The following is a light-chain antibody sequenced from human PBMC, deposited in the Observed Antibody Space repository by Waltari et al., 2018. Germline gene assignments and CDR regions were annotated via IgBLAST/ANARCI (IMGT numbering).Light chain of an antibody. V-gene: IGKV3-11*01. CDR1: QSVNWY. CDR3: QQRRNWPLT. CDR2: DTS. J-gene: IGKJ4*01. Sequence: EIVLTKSPATLSLSPGERAPLSCRASQSVNWYLAWYQQRPGQAPSLLIYDTSNRATGIPARFSGSGSETDFTLTSSSLEPDDSAVYYCQQRRNWPLTFGGGTKVEIK.